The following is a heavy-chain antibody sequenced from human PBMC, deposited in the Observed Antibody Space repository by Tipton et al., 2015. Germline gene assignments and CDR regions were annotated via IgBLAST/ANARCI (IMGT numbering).Heavy chain of an antibody. CDR3: ACQDYDSLTRDYQTVDY. CDR2: IYYSGNI. CDR1: GGSINSHY. D-gene: IGHD3-9*01. J-gene: IGHJ4*02. Sequence: TLSLTCTVSGGSINSHYWSWIRQPPGKGLEWIGYIYYSGNINYNPSLTSRVSISLDTSKKQFSLMLTSVTAADTAVYYCACQDYDSLTRDYQTVDYWGQGTLVTVST. V-gene: IGHV4-59*11.